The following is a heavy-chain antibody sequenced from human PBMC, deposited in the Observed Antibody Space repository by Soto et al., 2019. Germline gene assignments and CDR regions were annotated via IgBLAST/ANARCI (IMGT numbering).Heavy chain of an antibody. Sequence: PVGSLRLSCAASGFTFSSYEMNWVRQAPGKGLEWVSYISSSGSTIYYADSVKGRFTISRDNAKNSLYLQMNSLRAEDTAVYYCARVHNWNYLSYYYYGMDVWGQGTTVTVS. V-gene: IGHV3-48*03. CDR3: ARVHNWNYLSYYYYGMDV. CDR2: ISSSGSTI. CDR1: GFTFSSYE. J-gene: IGHJ6*02. D-gene: IGHD1-7*01.